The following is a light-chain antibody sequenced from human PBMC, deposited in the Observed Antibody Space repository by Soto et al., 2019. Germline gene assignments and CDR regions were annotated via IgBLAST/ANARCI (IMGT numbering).Light chain of an antibody. CDR3: QQRSNWPT. CDR1: QSVSRY. CDR2: DAS. J-gene: IGKJ1*01. V-gene: IGKV3-11*01. Sequence: EIVLTQSPATLSLSPGERATLSCRASQSVSRYLAWYQQKPGQAPRLLIYDASNRATGIPGRFSGSGSGTDFTLTISSLEPEDFAVYYCQQRSNWPTFGQGTKVEIK.